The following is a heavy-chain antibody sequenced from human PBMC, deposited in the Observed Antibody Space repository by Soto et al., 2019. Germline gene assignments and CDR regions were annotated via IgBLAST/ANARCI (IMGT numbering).Heavy chain of an antibody. J-gene: IGHJ1*01. D-gene: IGHD2-15*01. CDR2: IWYDGSNK. CDR3: ARGPAYCSGGSCYPEYFQH. V-gene: IGHV3-33*01. CDR1: GFTFSSYG. Sequence: PGGSLRLSCAASGFTFSSYGMHWVRQAPGKGLEWVAVIWYDGSNKYYADSVKGRFTISRDNSKNTLYLQMNSLRAEDTAVYYCARGPAYCSGGSCYPEYFQHWGQGTLGTVS.